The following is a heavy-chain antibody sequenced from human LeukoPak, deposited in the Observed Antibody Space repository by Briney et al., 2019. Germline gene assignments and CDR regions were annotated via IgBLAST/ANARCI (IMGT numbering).Heavy chain of an antibody. CDR1: GYTFTSYD. CDR2: MNPNSGNT. Sequence: ASVRVSCKASGYTFTSYDINWVRQATGQGLEWMGWMNPNSGNTGYAQKFQGRVTITRNTSISTAYMELSSLRSEDTAVYYCARRRNDYSSPSGSYDYWGQGTLVTVSS. J-gene: IGHJ4*02. V-gene: IGHV1-8*01. CDR3: ARRRNDYSSPSGSYDY. D-gene: IGHD6-19*01.